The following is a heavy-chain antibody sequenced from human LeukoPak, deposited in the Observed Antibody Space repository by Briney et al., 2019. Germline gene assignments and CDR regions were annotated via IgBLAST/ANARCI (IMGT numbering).Heavy chain of an antibody. Sequence: GGSLRLSCAASGFTVSSNYMSWVRQAPGKGLEWVSYISSSGSTIYYADSVKGRFTISRDNAKNSLYLQMNSLRAEDTAVYYCARDQRTVRGVMDYWGQGTLVTVSS. CDR3: ARDQRTVRGVMDY. D-gene: IGHD3-10*01. CDR2: ISSSGSTI. V-gene: IGHV3-11*01. CDR1: GFTVSSNY. J-gene: IGHJ4*02.